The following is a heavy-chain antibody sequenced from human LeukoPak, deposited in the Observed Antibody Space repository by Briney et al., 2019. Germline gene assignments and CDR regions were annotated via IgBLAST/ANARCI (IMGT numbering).Heavy chain of an antibody. CDR2: TYYRSKWYS. Sequence: SQTLSLTCAISGDSVSSNSAAWNWIRQSPSRGLEWLGRTYYRSKWYSYYAPSVKSRITINPDTSKNQFSLQLKSVAPEDTAVYYCARMVGLVSDYWGQGTLVTVSS. J-gene: IGHJ4*02. D-gene: IGHD3-10*01. CDR3: ARMVGLVSDY. CDR1: GDSVSSNSAA. V-gene: IGHV6-1*01.